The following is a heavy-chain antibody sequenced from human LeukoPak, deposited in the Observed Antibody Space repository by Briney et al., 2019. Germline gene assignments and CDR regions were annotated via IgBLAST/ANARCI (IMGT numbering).Heavy chain of an antibody. D-gene: IGHD6-6*01. J-gene: IGHJ6*03. V-gene: IGHV3-11*04. Sequence: GGSLRLSCAASGFTFSDHCMSWIRQAPGKGLEWVSYISNSGRTIYYADSVKGRFTIPRGNAENSLYLQMNSLRAEDTAVYYCARVIATRPHYHYYMDVWGKGTTVTVSS. CDR3: ARVIATRPHYHYYMDV. CDR2: ISNSGRTI. CDR1: GFTFSDHC.